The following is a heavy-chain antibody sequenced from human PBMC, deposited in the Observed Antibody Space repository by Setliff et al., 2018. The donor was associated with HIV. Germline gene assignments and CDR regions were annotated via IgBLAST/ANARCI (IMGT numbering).Heavy chain of an antibody. CDR3: ARHSVYCTNGVCYPGQKMDV. D-gene: IGHD2-8*01. J-gene: IGHJ6*04. CDR2: ISGSGVNS. V-gene: IGHV3-23*01. Sequence: PGGSLRLSCAASGFTFSNYVINWVRQAPGKGLEWISGISGSGVNSYYADSVKGRLTISRDNAKNSLYLQMNSLRAEDTAVYYCARHSVYCTNGVCYPGQKMDVWGKGTTVTVSS. CDR1: GFTFSNYV.